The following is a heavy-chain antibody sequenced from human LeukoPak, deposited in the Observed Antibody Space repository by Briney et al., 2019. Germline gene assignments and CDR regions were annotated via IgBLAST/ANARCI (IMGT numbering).Heavy chain of an antibody. J-gene: IGHJ4*02. CDR2: IYYSGST. CDR1: GGSISRSSYY. CDR3: ARDIGYNYGLFDS. D-gene: IGHD5-24*01. Sequence: PSETLSLTCTVSGGSISRSSYYWDWIRQPPGKGLEWIGSIYYSGSTYYNPSLKSRVTISVDTSKSQFSLKLSSVTAADTAMYYCARDIGYNYGLFDSWGQGTLVTVSS. V-gene: IGHV4-39*07.